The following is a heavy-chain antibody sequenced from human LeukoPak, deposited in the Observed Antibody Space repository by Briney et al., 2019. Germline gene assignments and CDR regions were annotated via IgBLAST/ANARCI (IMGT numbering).Heavy chain of an antibody. CDR1: GGTFSSYA. V-gene: IGHV1-69*01. J-gene: IGHJ6*03. CDR2: IIPIFATT. Sequence: GSSVKVSCKASGGTFSSYAISWVRQAPGQGLGWLGGIIPIFATTNYPQKFQGRVTITADDSTSTAYMELSSLRSEDTAVYYCARGIVVGSLYYMDVWGKGTTVTVSS. CDR3: ARGIVVGSLYYMDV. D-gene: IGHD2-21*01.